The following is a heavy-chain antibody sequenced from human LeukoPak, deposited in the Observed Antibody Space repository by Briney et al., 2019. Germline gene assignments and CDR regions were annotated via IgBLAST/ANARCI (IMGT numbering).Heavy chain of an antibody. CDR2: ISGSGDST. D-gene: IGHD3-22*01. V-gene: IGHV3-23*01. CDR1: AFPFSSCV. Sequence: PGGSLRLSCAASAFPFSSCVMRWVRQGPGKGLQWVSAISGSGDSTDYADSVKGRFTISRDNSKNILFLQMSSLRADDTAIYYCARQVGFCSDSTCYFDYWGQGALVTVSS. CDR3: ARQVGFCSDSTCYFDY. J-gene: IGHJ4*02.